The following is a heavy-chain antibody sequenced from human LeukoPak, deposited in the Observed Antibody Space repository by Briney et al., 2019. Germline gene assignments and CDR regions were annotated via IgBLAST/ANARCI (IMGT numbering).Heavy chain of an antibody. CDR2: LSGSGGST. V-gene: IGHV3-23*01. D-gene: IGHD3-22*01. J-gene: IGHJ4*02. CDR3: ARGGSHYYDTSAYFAY. Sequence: GGSLSLSCAASGFTFSSYAMSWVRQAPGKGLEWVSALSGSGGSTYYADSVKGRFTISRDNSKNTLYLQMNSLRAEDTAVYYCARGGSHYYDTSAYFAYWGQGTLVTVSS. CDR1: GFTFSSYA.